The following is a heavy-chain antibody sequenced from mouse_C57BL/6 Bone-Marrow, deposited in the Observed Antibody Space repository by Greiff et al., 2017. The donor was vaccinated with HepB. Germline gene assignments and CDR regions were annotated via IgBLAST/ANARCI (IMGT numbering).Heavy chain of an antibody. CDR1: GYTFTSYW. CDR3: ERKLVTTVVGNY. Sequence: QVHVKQPGAELVRPGSSVKLSCKASGYTFTSYWMDWVKQRPGQGLEWIGNIYPSDSETHYNQKFKDKATLTVDKSSSTAYMQLSSLTSEDSAVYYWERKLVTTVVGNYRGEGTTLTV. CDR2: IYPSDSET. D-gene: IGHD1-1*01. J-gene: IGHJ2*01. V-gene: IGHV1-61*01.